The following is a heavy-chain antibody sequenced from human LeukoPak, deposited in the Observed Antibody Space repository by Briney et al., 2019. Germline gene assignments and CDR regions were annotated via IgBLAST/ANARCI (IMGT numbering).Heavy chain of an antibody. V-gene: IGHV3-21*01. CDR2: ISSSSSYI. CDR3: AREGTGGDYFQG. Sequence: GGSLGLSCADSGFTFSSYSMNWVRQAPGKGLEWVSSISSSSSYIYYADSVKGRFTISRDNAKNSLYLQMNSLRAEDTAVYYCAREGTGGDYFQGWGQGTLVTVSS. CDR1: GFTFSSYS. D-gene: IGHD1-14*01. J-gene: IGHJ4*02.